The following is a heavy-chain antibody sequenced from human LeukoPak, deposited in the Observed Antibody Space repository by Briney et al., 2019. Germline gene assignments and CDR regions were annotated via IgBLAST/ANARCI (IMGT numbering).Heavy chain of an antibody. V-gene: IGHV1-2*02. J-gene: IGHJ4*02. Sequence: ASVKVSCKASGYTFGSDDINWVRQATGQGLEWMGWINPNSGGTNYAQKFQGRATMTSDTSTSTVQMDLGTLRSDDTAVYYCARENIEQWPAFDYWGQGTPVTVPS. D-gene: IGHD1/OR15-1a*01. CDR1: GYTFGSDD. CDR3: ARENIEQWPAFDY. CDR2: INPNSGGT.